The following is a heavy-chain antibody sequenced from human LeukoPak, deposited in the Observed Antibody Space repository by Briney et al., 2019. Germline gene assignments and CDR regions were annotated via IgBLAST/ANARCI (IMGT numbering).Heavy chain of an antibody. V-gene: IGHV4-31*03. CDR3: ARDIGSSWLVSGMDV. J-gene: IGHJ6*02. CDR1: GGSISSGGYY. CDR2: IYYSGNT. Sequence: SQTLSLTCTVSGGSISSGGYYWSWIRQHPGKGLEWIGYIYYSGNTYYNPSLKSRFTISVDTSKNQFSLKLSSVTAADTAVYYCARDIGSSWLVSGMDVWGQGTTVTVSS. D-gene: IGHD6-13*01.